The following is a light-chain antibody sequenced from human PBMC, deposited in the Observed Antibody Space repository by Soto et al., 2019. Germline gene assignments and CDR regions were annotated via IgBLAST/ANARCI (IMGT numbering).Light chain of an antibody. CDR2: AAS. CDR1: QSVSNK. Sequence: EIVMTQSPGTLSVSPGERATLSCRASQSVSNKLAWYQQKPGQAPRLVIYAASTRATGIPARFSGSGSGTEFTLTISSLQSEDFAIYYCQQYNNWPLTFGGGTKVEIK. CDR3: QQYNNWPLT. J-gene: IGKJ4*01. V-gene: IGKV3-15*01.